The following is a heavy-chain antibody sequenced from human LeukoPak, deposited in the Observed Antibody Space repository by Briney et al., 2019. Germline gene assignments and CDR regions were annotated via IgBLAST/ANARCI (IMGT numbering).Heavy chain of an antibody. CDR1: GFXFSSYW. J-gene: IGHJ1*01. CDR3: ASPGPVTTDPRDFQH. D-gene: IGHD1-1*01. V-gene: IGHV3-74*01. Sequence: PGGSLRLSCEASGFXFSSYWIHWVRQAPGKGLVWVSRIDSDGSSTSYADSVKGRFTISRDNAKNTLYLQMNSLRAEDTAVYYCASPGPVTTDPRDFQHWGQGTLVTVSS. CDR2: IDSDGSST.